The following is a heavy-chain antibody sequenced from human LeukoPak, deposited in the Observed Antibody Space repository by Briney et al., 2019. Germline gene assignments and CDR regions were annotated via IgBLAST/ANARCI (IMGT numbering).Heavy chain of an antibody. CDR3: ARDLRVATNPYYYYYMDV. D-gene: IGHD5-12*01. Sequence: GASVKVSCKASGGTFSSYAISWVRQAPGQGLEWMGGIIPIFGTANYAQKFQGRVTITADKSTSTAYMELSSLRSEDTAVYYCARDLRVATNPYYYYYMDVWGKGTTVTVSS. CDR1: GGTFSSYA. CDR2: IIPIFGTA. J-gene: IGHJ6*03. V-gene: IGHV1-69*06.